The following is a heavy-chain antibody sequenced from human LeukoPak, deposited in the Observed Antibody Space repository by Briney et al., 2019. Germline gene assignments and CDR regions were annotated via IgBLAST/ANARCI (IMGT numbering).Heavy chain of an antibody. V-gene: IGHV4-4*07. CDR1: GGSISSYY. J-gene: IGHJ2*01. D-gene: IGHD1-14*01. Sequence: SETLSLTCTVSGGSISSYYWSWIRQPAGKGLEWIGRIYTSGSTNYNPSLKSRVTMSVDTSKNQFSLKLSSVTAADTAVYYCARGRVFLEPNWYFDLWGRGTLVTVSS. CDR3: ARGRVFLEPNWYFDL. CDR2: IYTSGST.